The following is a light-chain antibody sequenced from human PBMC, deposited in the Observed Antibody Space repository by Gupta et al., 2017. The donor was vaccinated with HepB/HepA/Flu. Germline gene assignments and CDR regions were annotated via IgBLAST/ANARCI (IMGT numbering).Light chain of an antibody. CDR2: DVS. J-gene: IGLJ2*01. CDR1: SSDVGGYNF. V-gene: IGLV2-14*01. Sequence: QSALTQPASVSGSPGQSITISCTGTSSDVGGYNFVSWYQQQPGKAPTLMIYDVSNRPAGVANRFSGSKSGNTASRTISGLQAEDEADYYCSSYTSSITVVFGGGTKLTVL. CDR3: SSYTSSITVV.